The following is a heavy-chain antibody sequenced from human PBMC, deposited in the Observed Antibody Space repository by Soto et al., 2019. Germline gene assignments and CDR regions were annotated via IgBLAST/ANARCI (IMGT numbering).Heavy chain of an antibody. CDR1: GYSFSSYW. J-gene: IGHJ5*02. CDR3: ARWVAGGGARWFDP. V-gene: IGHV5-10-1*01. Sequence: EVQLVQSGAEVKKPGESLRISCKGSGYSFSSYWISWVRQMPGKGLEWMGMIDPSGSNTNYSPSFQGHVTISADKAISTAYVQWNSLKASDTAMYYCARWVAGGGARWFDPWGQGTLVTVSS. D-gene: IGHD6-13*01. CDR2: IDPSGSNT.